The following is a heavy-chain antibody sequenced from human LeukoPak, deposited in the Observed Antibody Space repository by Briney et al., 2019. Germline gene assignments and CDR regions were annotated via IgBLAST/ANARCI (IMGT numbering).Heavy chain of an antibody. D-gene: IGHD5-12*01. Sequence: SETLSLTCTVSGGSISSYYWSWIRQPPGKGLEWIGYIYYSGSTNYNPSLKSRVTISVDTSKNQFSLKLSSVTAADTAVYYCARGVGLREFDYWGQGTLVTVSS. CDR2: IYYSGST. J-gene: IGHJ4*02. V-gene: IGHV4-59*08. CDR3: ARGVGLREFDY. CDR1: GGSISSYY.